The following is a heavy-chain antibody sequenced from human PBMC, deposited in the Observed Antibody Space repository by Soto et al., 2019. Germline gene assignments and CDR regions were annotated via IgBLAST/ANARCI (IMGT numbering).Heavy chain of an antibody. V-gene: IGHV4-34*01. CDR2: INHSGST. D-gene: IGHD3-16*01. Sequence: SETMSVTCAVYGGSFSGYDWSWIRQHPGKGLEWIGEINHSGSTNYNPSLKSRVTISVDTSKNQFSLKLSSVTAADTAVYYCARVTLSYYYYYMDVWGKGTTVTVSS. J-gene: IGHJ6*03. CDR1: GGSFSGYD. CDR3: ARVTLSYYYYYMDV.